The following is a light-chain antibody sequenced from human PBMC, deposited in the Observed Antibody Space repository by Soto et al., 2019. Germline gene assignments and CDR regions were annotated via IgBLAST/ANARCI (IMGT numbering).Light chain of an antibody. V-gene: IGLV1-44*01. J-gene: IGLJ1*01. Sequence: QSVLTQPPSASGTPGQRVTISCSGSNSNIGSNTVNWYQQVPGTAPKLLIYSNNQRPSGVPDRFSGSKSGTSASLAISGLQSEDEADYYCAAWDDSLNGYVFGAGTKVT. CDR3: AAWDDSLNGYV. CDR2: SNN. CDR1: NSNIGSNT.